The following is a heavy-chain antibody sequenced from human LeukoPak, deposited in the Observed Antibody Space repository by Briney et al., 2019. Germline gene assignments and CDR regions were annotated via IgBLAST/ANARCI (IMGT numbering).Heavy chain of an antibody. Sequence: SETLSLTCAVYGGSFSGYYWSWIRQPPGKGLEWIGEINHSGSTNYNPSLKSRVTISVDTSKNQFSLKLSSVTAADTAVYYCARDNWKCDAFDIWGQGTMVTVSS. J-gene: IGHJ3*02. D-gene: IGHD1-20*01. CDR2: INHSGST. V-gene: IGHV4-34*01. CDR3: ARDNWKCDAFDI. CDR1: GGSFSGYY.